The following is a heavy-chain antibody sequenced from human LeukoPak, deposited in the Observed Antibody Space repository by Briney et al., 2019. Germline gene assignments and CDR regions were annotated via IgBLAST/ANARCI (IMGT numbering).Heavy chain of an antibody. Sequence: ASVKVSCKASGYTFTGYYMHWVRQAPGQGLEWMGWINPNSGGTNYAQKFQGRVTMTRDTSLSTAYMELSRLRSDDTALYYCARLHQDYVWGSYRYTGAFDIWGQGTMVTVPS. CDR3: ARLHQDYVWGSYRYTGAFDI. CDR2: INPNSGGT. CDR1: GYTFTGYY. J-gene: IGHJ3*02. D-gene: IGHD3-16*02. V-gene: IGHV1-2*02.